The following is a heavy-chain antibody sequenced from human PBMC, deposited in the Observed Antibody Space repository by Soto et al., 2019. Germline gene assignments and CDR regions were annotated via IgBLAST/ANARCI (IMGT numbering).Heavy chain of an antibody. CDR3: ASPTLGAFDI. V-gene: IGHV4-39*01. Sequence: SETLSLTCTISGGSISSSNYFWGWIRQPPGKGPEWIGSIFYSGSTSYNSSLKSRVTISVDTSKNQFSLRLSSVTAADTAVYYCASPTLGAFDIWGQGTLVTVSS. CDR2: IFYSGST. D-gene: IGHD3-9*01. J-gene: IGHJ4*02. CDR1: GGSISSSNYF.